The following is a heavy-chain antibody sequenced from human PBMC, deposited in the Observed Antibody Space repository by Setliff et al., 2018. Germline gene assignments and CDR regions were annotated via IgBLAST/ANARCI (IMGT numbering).Heavy chain of an antibody. V-gene: IGHV3-7*01. J-gene: IGHJ6*02. Sequence: PGGSLRLSCAASGFTFSRYWMSWVRQAPGKGLEWVANIKQDGSEKYYVDSVKGRFTIPRDNAKNSLYLQMNSLRDEDTAVYYCARDHVYGSQYYYYYYGMDVWGQGTTVTVSS. CDR3: ARDHVYGSQYYYYYYGMDV. CDR2: IKQDGSEK. D-gene: IGHD3-10*01. CDR1: GFTFSRYW.